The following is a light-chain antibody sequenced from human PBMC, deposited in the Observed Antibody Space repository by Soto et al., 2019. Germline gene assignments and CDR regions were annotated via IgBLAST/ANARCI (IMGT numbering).Light chain of an antibody. CDR2: SNN. V-gene: IGLV1-44*01. CDR3: AAWDDSLSGYV. CDR1: SSNIGSNT. Sequence: QSVLTQPPSASGTPGQRVTISCSGSSSNIGSNTVNWYQQFPGTAPQLLIYSNNQRPSGVPDRFSGSKSGTSASLAISGRQSEDEADYYCAAWDDSLSGYVFGTGTKLTVL. J-gene: IGLJ1*01.